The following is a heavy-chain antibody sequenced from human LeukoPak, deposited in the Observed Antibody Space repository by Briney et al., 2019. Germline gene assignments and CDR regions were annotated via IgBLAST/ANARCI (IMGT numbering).Heavy chain of an antibody. CDR2: ISTSGSTI. CDR3: ARGAAAAATRFGYYYGMDV. Sequence: GGSLRLSCAASGFTFSDYYMSLVRQAPGMGLEWVSYISTSGSTIYYSDSVKGRFTISRDNAKKSLYLQMNSLRAEDTAVYYCARGAAAAATRFGYYYGMDVWGQGTTVTVSS. J-gene: IGHJ6*02. D-gene: IGHD6-13*01. CDR1: GFTFSDYY. V-gene: IGHV3-11*01.